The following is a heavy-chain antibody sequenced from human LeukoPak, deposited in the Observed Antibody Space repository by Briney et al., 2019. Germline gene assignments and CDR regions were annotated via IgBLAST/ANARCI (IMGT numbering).Heavy chain of an antibody. J-gene: IGHJ6*03. Sequence: SETLSLTCTVSGGSISSYYWSWIRQPAGKGLEWIGRIYTSGSTNYNPSLKSRVTMSVDTSKNQFSLKLSSVAAADTAVYYCARDVSDYGGNYYYYYYMDVWGKGTTVTVSS. D-gene: IGHD4-23*01. CDR2: IYTSGST. CDR3: ARDVSDYGGNYYYYYYMDV. CDR1: GGSISSYY. V-gene: IGHV4-4*07.